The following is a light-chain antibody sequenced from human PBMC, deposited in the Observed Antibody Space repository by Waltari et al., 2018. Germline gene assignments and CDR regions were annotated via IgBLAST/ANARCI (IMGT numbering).Light chain of an antibody. J-gene: IGKJ5*01. CDR1: QSVNRA. V-gene: IGKV3-11*01. CDR2: DAS. Sequence: EIVLTQSPATLSLSPGERVTLSCRASQSVNRALAWYQQKPGQAPRLLIYDASNRATGIPARFSGSGSGTDITLTISSLEAEDFGVYYCQLRSNWRITFGQGTRLEIK. CDR3: QLRSNWRIT.